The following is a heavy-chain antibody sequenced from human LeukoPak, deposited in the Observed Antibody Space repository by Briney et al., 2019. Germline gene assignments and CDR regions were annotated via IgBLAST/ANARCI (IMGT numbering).Heavy chain of an antibody. Sequence: GGSLRLSCAASGFTFSSYGMHWVRQAPGKGLEWVGRVKSKTDGGTTDYAAPVKGRFTISGEDSKNTLYLQMNSLKTENTAVYYCTTGEWFGELLYNYYFDYWGQGTLVTVSS. D-gene: IGHD3-10*01. V-gene: IGHV3-15*01. J-gene: IGHJ4*02. CDR3: TTGEWFGELLYNYYFDY. CDR2: VKSKTDGGTT. CDR1: GFTFSSYG.